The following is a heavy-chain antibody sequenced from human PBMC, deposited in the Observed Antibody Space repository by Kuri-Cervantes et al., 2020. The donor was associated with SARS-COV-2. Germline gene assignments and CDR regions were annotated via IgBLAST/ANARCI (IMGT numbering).Heavy chain of an antibody. CDR1: GFTFSSYS. Sequence: GESLKISCAASGFTFSSYSMNWVRQAPGKELEWVSYISSSSSTIYYADSVKGRFTISRDNAKNSLYLQMNSLRDEDTAVYYCARGSEAGYYYFDYWGQGTLVTVSS. CDR2: ISSSSSTI. D-gene: IGHD3-9*01. CDR3: ARGSEAGYYYFDY. V-gene: IGHV3-48*02. J-gene: IGHJ4*02.